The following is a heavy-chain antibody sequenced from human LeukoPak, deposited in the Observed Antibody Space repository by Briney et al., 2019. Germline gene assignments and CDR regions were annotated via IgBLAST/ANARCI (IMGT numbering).Heavy chain of an antibody. CDR2: INHSGST. CDR1: GGSFSGYY. J-gene: IGHJ5*02. V-gene: IGHV4-34*01. D-gene: IGHD3-3*01. Sequence: SETLSLTCAVYGGSFSGYYWSWIRQPPGKGLEWIGEINHSGSTNYNPSLKSRVTISVDTSKNQFSLKLSSVTAADTAVYYCARTSVLRFLEWFANWFDPWGQGTLVTVSS. CDR3: ARTSVLRFLEWFANWFDP.